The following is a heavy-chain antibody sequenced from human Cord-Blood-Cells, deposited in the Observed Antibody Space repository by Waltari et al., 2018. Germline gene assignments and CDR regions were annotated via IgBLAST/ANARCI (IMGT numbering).Heavy chain of an antibody. J-gene: IGHJ4*02. CDR2: MNPNSGNT. CDR1: GYTFTSYD. V-gene: IGHV1-8*01. Sequence: QVQLVQSGAEVKKPGASVKVSCKASGYTFTSYDIHWVRQATGQGLEWMGWMNPNSGNTGYAQKFQGRVTMTRNTSISTAYMELSSLRSEDTAVYYCARGRLSYCSSTSCYTVDYWGKGTLVTVSS. D-gene: IGHD2-2*02. CDR3: ARGRLSYCSSTSCYTVDY.